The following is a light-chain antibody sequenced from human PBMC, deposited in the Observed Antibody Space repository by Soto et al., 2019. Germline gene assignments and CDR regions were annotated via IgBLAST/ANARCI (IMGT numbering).Light chain of an antibody. V-gene: IGKV3-20*01. Sequence: EIVLTQSPGTLSLSPGDRATLSCRASHSVSNDYLAWYQQKPGQAPRLLFYGASSSATGIPDRFSSSASGAEFTLTISRLEPEDFVVYYCQHYGNSPPMYTFGQGTKLEVK. CDR2: GAS. CDR3: QHYGNSPPMYT. J-gene: IGKJ2*01. CDR1: HSVSNDY.